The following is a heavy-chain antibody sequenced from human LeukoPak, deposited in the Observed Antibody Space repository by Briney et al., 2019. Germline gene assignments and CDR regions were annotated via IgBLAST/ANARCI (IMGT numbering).Heavy chain of an antibody. CDR2: ISSSSSYI. V-gene: IGHV3-21*01. J-gene: IGHJ6*03. CDR3: ARSEMGYYNYYMDV. Sequence: GGSLRLSCAASGFTFSSYSMNWVRQAPGKGLEWVSFISSSSSYIYYADSVKGRFTISRDNAKNSLYLQMNSLRAEDTAVCYCARSEMGYYNYYMDVWGKGTTVTISS. CDR1: GFTFSSYS. D-gene: IGHD5-24*01.